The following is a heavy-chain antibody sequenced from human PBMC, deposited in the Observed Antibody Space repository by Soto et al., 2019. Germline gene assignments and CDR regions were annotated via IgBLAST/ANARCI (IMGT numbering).Heavy chain of an antibody. D-gene: IGHD3-3*01. J-gene: IGHJ6*02. CDR1: GGSISSYY. V-gene: IGHV4-59*01. Sequence: PSETLSLTCTVSGGSISSYYWSWIRQPPGKGLEWIGYIYYSGSTNYNPSLKSRVTISVDTSKNQFSLKLSSVTAADTAVYYCAGGHVLRFLEWLPADYGMDVWGQGTTVTVSS. CDR3: AGGHVLRFLEWLPADYGMDV. CDR2: IYYSGST.